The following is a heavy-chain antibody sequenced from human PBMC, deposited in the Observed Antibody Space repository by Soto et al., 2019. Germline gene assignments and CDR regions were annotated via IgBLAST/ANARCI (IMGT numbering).Heavy chain of an antibody. D-gene: IGHD3-9*01. Sequence: QVQLQQWGAGPLRPLETLSLTCGVSGGSFSGYYWAWIRQSPGKGLEWIGEINDRGSINYNPSLKSRVSISVDTSKNHYSLNLRSVTAADTAVYYCARESHDILTGPPWVWYFDPWAVAPWSLCRQ. J-gene: IGHJ2*01. CDR2: INDRGSI. CDR1: GGSFSGYY. CDR3: ARESHDILTGPPWVWYFDP. V-gene: IGHV4-34*01.